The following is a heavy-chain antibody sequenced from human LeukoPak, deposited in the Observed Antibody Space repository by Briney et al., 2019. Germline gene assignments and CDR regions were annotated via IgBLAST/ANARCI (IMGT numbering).Heavy chain of an antibody. V-gene: IGHV1-69*04. CDR1: GGTFSSYA. J-gene: IGHJ3*02. Sequence: SVKVSCKASGGTFSSYAISWVRQAPGQGLEWMGRIIPILGIANYAQKFQGRVTITADKSTSTAYMELSSLRSEDTAVYYCARDGVVSQAFDIWGQGTMVTVSS. D-gene: IGHD3-3*01. CDR3: ARDGVVSQAFDI. CDR2: IIPILGIA.